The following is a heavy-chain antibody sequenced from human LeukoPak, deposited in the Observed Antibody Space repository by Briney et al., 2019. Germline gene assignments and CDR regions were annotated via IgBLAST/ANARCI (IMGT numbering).Heavy chain of an antibody. CDR3: ARIDYGDYVEYYFDY. CDR1: GGSFSGYY. J-gene: IGHJ4*02. Sequence: SETLSLTCAVYGGSFSGYYWSWIRQPPGKGLEWIGEINHSGSTNYNPSLKSRVTISVDTSKNQFSLKLSSVTAADTAVYYCARIDYGDYVEYYFDYWGQGTLVTVSS. D-gene: IGHD4-17*01. CDR2: INHSGST. V-gene: IGHV4-34*01.